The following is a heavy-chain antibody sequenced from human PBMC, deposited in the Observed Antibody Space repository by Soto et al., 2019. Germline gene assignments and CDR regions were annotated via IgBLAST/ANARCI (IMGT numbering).Heavy chain of an antibody. CDR2: ISGSGGST. D-gene: IGHD6-19*01. V-gene: IGHV3-23*01. Sequence: GGSLRLSCAASGFTFSSYAMSWVRQAPGKGLEWVSAISGSGGSTYYADSVKGRLTISRDNSKNTLYLQMNSLRAEDTAVYYCAKTKAVAGTFGYWGQGTLVTVSS. CDR3: AKTKAVAGTFGY. J-gene: IGHJ4*02. CDR1: GFTFSSYA.